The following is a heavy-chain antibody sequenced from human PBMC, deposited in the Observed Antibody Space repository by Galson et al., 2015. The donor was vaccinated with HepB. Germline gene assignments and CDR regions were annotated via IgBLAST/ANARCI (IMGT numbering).Heavy chain of an antibody. V-gene: IGHV5-51*01. Sequence: QSGAEVKRPGESLKISCQASGYSFTNYWIGWVRQTPGYGLECMGIIYPGDSEIRYNPSFQGQVTMTVDKSISTAYLQWGSLKASDSAMYHCARLGHELYHYYGMDVWGQGTTVTVSS. J-gene: IGHJ6*02. CDR2: IYPGDSEI. D-gene: IGHD1-7*01. CDR3: ARLGHELYHYYGMDV. CDR1: GYSFTNYW.